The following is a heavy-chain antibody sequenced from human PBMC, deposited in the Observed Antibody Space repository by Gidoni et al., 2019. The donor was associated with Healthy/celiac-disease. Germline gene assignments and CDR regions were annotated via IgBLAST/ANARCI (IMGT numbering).Heavy chain of an antibody. Sequence: QVQLQESGPGLVKPSQTLSLTCTVSGGSISSGGYYWSCIRQHPGKGLEWIGYIYYSGCTYYNPSLKSRVTIAVDTSKNQFSLKLSSVTAADTAVYYCARDDGYSYGYVRYWGQGTLVTVSS. V-gene: IGHV4-31*03. CDR1: GGSISSGGYY. CDR2: IYYSGCT. CDR3: ARDDGYSYGYVRY. D-gene: IGHD5-18*01. J-gene: IGHJ4*02.